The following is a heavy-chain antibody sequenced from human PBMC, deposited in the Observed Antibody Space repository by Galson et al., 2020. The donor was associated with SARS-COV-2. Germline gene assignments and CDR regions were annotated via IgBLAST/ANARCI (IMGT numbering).Heavy chain of an antibody. J-gene: IGHJ6*02. CDR1: GDSINTYF. Sequence: ASETLSLTCTVSGDSINTYFWSWIRQPPGKGLEWIGYIYYSGTTNYNPTLKSRVTISIDTTKNQFSLQLSSVTAADTAVYYCARDPGRWNTVMGAYYYYGLDVWGQGTTVTVSS. D-gene: IGHD5-18*01. CDR2: IYYSGTT. CDR3: ARDPGRWNTVMGAYYYYGLDV. V-gene: IGHV4-59*01.